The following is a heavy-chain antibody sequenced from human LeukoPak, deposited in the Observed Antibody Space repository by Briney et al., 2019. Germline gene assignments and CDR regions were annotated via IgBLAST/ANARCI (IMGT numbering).Heavy chain of an antibody. CDR2: ISSSESTI. V-gene: IGHV3-48*03. CDR3: ASQKGRIAVAVDY. J-gene: IGHJ4*02. Sequence: GGSLRLSCAASGFTFSSYEMNWVRQAPGKGLEWVSYISSSESTIYYADSVKGRFTISRDNAKNSLYLQMNSLRAEDTAVYYCASQKGRIAVAVDYWGQGTLVTVSS. D-gene: IGHD6-19*01. CDR1: GFTFSSYE.